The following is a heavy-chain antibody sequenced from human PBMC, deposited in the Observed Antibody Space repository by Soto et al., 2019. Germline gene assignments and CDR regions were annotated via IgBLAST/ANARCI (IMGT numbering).Heavy chain of an antibody. CDR1: GYTFSGHA. V-gene: IGHV1-3*01. CDR2: INAGNSKT. J-gene: IGHJ5*02. D-gene: IGHD3-10*02. Sequence: QVHFVQSGAEVKKPGASVKVSCKASGYTFSGHAIHWLRQAPGQRPEWLGWINAGNSKTYYSEKFEGRVTFTRDTVATKVNMELTSLTCEDTAVYYCGRDQSGTGYYVDWFDPWGQGTLVTVSS. CDR3: GRDQSGTGYYVDWFDP.